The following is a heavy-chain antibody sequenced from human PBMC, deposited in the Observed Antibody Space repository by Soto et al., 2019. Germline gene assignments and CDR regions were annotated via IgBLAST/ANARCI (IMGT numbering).Heavy chain of an antibody. V-gene: IGHV4-31*01. D-gene: IGHD3-10*01. CDR2: TFYSAST. Sequence: QVRVQESGPGLVRASETLSLTCTASGVSISSAGYYWSWIRHHPGKGLEWIGTTFYSASTYYNPSLKSATSISVDTSKNQFSLNLSSVTAADTAVYYCASPSMLRRVIPFDQWGPGIQVTVSS. J-gene: IGHJ4*02. CDR3: ASPSMLRRVIPFDQ. CDR1: GVSISSAGYY.